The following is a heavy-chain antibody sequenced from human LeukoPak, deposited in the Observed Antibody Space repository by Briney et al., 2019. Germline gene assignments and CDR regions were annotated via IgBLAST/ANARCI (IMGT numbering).Heavy chain of an antibody. CDR2: INSDGRNI. CDR3: AKPGIVGATKGSYFDY. V-gene: IGHV3-74*01. D-gene: IGHD1-26*01. J-gene: IGHJ4*02. Sequence: PGGSLRLSCAASGFTFSSHWMHWVRQAPGKGLVWVSRINSDGRNINYADSVKGRFTISRDNSKNTLYLQMNSLRAEDTAVYYCAKPGIVGATKGSYFDYWGQGTLVTVSS. CDR1: GFTFSSHW.